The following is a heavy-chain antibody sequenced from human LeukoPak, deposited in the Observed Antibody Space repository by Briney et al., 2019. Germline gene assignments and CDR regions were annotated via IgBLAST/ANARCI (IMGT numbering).Heavy chain of an antibody. CDR1: GFTFSSYG. CDR3: AKDGGVWFGESNDY. V-gene: IGHV3-23*01. CDR2: ISGSGGST. Sequence: GGSLRLSCAASGFTFSSYGMSWVRQAPGKGLEWVSAISGSGGSTYYADSVKGRFTISRDNSKNTLYLQMNSLRVEDTAVYYCAKDGGVWFGESNDYWGQGTLVTVSS. D-gene: IGHD3-10*01. J-gene: IGHJ4*02.